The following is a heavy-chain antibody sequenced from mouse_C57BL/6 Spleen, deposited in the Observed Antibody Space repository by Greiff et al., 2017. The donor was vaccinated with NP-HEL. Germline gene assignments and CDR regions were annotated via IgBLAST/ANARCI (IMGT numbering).Heavy chain of an antibody. CDR2: INPSTGGT. Sequence: EVQLQQSGPELVKPGASVKISCKASGYSFTGYYMNWVKQSPEKSLEWIGEINPSTGGTTYNQKFKAKATLTVDKSSSTAYMQLKSLTSEDSAVYYCASTGMIDYWGQGTTLTVSS. J-gene: IGHJ2*01. D-gene: IGHD4-1*02. CDR3: ASTGMIDY. V-gene: IGHV1-42*01. CDR1: GYSFTGYY.